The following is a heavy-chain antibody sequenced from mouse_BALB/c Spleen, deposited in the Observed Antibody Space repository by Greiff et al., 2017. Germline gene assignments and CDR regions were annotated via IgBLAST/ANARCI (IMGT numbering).Heavy chain of an antibody. Sequence: EVKLVESGGGLVQPGGSLRLSCATSGFTFTDYYMSWVRQPPGKALEWLGFIRNKANGYTTEYSASVKGRFTISRDTSQSILYLQMNTLRAEDSATDYCARGDGNCPWFAYWGQGTLVTVSA. D-gene: IGHD2-1*01. J-gene: IGHJ3*01. V-gene: IGHV7-3*02. CDR2: IRNKANGYTT. CDR3: ARGDGNCPWFAY. CDR1: GFTFTDYY.